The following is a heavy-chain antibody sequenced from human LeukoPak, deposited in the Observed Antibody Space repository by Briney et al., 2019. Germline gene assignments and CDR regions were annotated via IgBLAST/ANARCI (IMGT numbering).Heavy chain of an antibody. CDR2: IYYSGST. J-gene: IGHJ6*02. Sequence: SETLSLTCTVSGGSISSSSYFWGWIRQPPGKGLEWIGSIYYSGSTYYNPSLKSRVTISVDTSKNQFSLKLSSVTAADTAVYYCARSSDSRQDYYYYGMDVWGQGATVTVSS. D-gene: IGHD6-13*01. CDR1: GGSISSSSYF. V-gene: IGHV4-39*01. CDR3: ARSSDSRQDYYYYGMDV.